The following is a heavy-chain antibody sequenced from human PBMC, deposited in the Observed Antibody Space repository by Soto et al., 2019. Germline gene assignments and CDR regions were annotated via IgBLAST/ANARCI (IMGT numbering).Heavy chain of an antibody. CDR2: ISAYNGNT. CDR3: ARDSDRFRIAAAGTNWFDP. CDR1: CCTFSSHG. D-gene: IGHD6-13*01. V-gene: IGHV1-18*01. Sequence: GAAGKVSSKASCCTFSSHGINWGRPAPGQRLEWMGWISAYNGNTNYAQKLQGRVTMTTDTSTSTAYMELRSLRSDDTAVYYCARDSDRFRIAAAGTNWFDPWGQGTLVTVSS. J-gene: IGHJ5*02.